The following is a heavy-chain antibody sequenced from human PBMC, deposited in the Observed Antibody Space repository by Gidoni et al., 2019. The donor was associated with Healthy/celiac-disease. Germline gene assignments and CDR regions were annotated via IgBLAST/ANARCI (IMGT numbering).Heavy chain of an antibody. J-gene: IGHJ4*02. CDR3: ARSGPGGTGAYYFDY. Sequence: QLQLQESGSGLVMPSQTLSLTCAVDGGSLSSRGYSWRWIRQPPGKGLEWIGYIYHSGSTYYNPSLKSRVTISVDRSKNQFSLKLSSVTAADTAVYYCARSGPGGTGAYYFDYWGQGTLVTVSS. CDR2: IYHSGST. D-gene: IGHD7-27*01. CDR1: GGSLSSRGYS. V-gene: IGHV4-30-2*01.